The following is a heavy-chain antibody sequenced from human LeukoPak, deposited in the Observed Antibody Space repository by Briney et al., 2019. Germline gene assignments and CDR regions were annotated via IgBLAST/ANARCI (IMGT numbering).Heavy chain of an antibody. CDR2: IYPGDSDT. D-gene: IGHD1-26*01. Sequence: GESLKISCKGSGYSFTSYWIGWVRQMPGEVLEWMGIIYPGDSDTRYSPSFQGQVTISADKSISTAYLQWSSLKASDTAMYYCARDAEGWDDAFDIWGQGTMVTVSS. V-gene: IGHV5-51*01. J-gene: IGHJ3*02. CDR3: ARDAEGWDDAFDI. CDR1: GYSFTSYW.